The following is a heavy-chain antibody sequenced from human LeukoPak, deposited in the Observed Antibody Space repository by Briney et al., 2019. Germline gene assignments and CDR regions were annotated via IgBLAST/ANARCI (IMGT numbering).Heavy chain of an antibody. V-gene: IGHV4-59*01. CDR2: IYYSGST. CDR1: GGSISSYY. D-gene: IGHD1-26*01. CDR3: ARAVGATPGGHYYYYYMDV. J-gene: IGHJ6*03. Sequence: SETLSLTCTVSGGSISSYYWSWIRQPPGKGLEWIGYIYYSGSTNYNPSLKSRVTISVDTSKNQFSLKLTSVTAADTAVYYCARAVGATPGGHYYYYYMDVRGKGATVTVSS.